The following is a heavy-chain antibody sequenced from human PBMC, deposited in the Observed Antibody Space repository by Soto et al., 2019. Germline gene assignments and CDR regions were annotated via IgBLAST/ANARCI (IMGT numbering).Heavy chain of an antibody. D-gene: IGHD5-18*01. V-gene: IGHV1-69*13. CDR3: ARGSSGGLLDSALVPFDY. CDR1: GGTFSSFA. J-gene: IGHJ4*02. Sequence: SVKVSCKASGGTFSSFAINWVRQAPRQGLEWMGGIIPIFGTANYAQKFQGRVTITADASTTTAYMELSSLRSEDTAVYYCARGSSGGLLDSALVPFDYWGQGTLVTVFS. CDR2: IIPIFGTA.